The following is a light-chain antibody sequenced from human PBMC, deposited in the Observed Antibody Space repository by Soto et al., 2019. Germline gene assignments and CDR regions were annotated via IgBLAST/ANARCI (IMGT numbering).Light chain of an antibody. Sequence: QAVVTQPPSVSAAPGQKVTISCFGSSSNIGDNFVSWHQQFPGTAPKLLIYANHRRPSGIPDRFSASKSGTSATLAITGLQTGDEADYYCATWDTSLSAVVFGGGTKLTVL. J-gene: IGLJ3*02. V-gene: IGLV1-51*01. CDR2: ANH. CDR3: ATWDTSLSAVV. CDR1: SSNIGDNF.